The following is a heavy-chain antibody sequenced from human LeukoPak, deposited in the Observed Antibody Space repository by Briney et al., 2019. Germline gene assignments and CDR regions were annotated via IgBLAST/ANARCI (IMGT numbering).Heavy chain of an antibody. CDR3: ATTKSRYCSSPSCSPFYGMDV. V-gene: IGHV1-24*01. CDR1: GYTLTELC. Sequence: ASVTVSFKVAGYTLTELCMHWVRQAPGKGKEWMGGFDTEDGETIPAQKFQGRVTMTEDTSPDTAYMELSSLRSEHTAVYYCATTKSRYCSSPSCSPFYGMDVWGKGTTVTVSS. D-gene: IGHD2-2*01. CDR2: FDTEDGET. J-gene: IGHJ6*04.